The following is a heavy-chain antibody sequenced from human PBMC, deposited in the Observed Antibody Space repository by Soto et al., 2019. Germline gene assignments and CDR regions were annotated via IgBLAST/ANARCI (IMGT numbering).Heavy chain of an antibody. CDR3: VRVLDSSWYADL. CDR1: GGSVSNASFY. Sequence: QVQLQESGPGLVKPSKTLSLTCSVSGGSVSNASFYWTWIRQAPGTGLEYIGYIFYTGVTNYNPSLSSRVTISLDTSKSHFSLKLNSMTAADTAVYYCVRVLDSSWYADLWGRGTLVTVSS. CDR2: IFYTGVT. J-gene: IGHJ2*01. V-gene: IGHV4-61*03. D-gene: IGHD3-22*01.